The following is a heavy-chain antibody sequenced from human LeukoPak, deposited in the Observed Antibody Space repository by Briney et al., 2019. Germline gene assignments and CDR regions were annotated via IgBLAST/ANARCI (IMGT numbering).Heavy chain of an antibody. CDR1: GFTFNSYA. CDR3: AKDVRGYNRPIDH. D-gene: IGHD3-10*02. CDR2: IGGGGDST. V-gene: IGHV3-23*01. Sequence: GGSLRLSCAASGFTFNSYAMNWVRQAPGKGLEWVSVIGGGGDSTYYADSVKGRFTISRDNSKNTLYLQMNSLRAEDTAIYYCAKDVRGYNRPIDHWGQGTLVTVSS. J-gene: IGHJ4*02.